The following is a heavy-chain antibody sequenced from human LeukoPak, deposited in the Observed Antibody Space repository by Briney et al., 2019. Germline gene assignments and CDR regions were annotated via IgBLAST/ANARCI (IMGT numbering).Heavy chain of an antibody. CDR3: AKVGHYYGSGSYYKGDYFDY. CDR2: ISGSGGGT. CDR1: GFTFSSYA. Sequence: GGSLRLSCAASGFTFSSYAMSWVRQAPGKGLEWFSGISGSGGGTYHADSVKGRFTISRDNSKNRLYLQMNSLRAEDTAVYYCAKVGHYYGSGSYYKGDYFDYWGQGTLVTVSS. J-gene: IGHJ4*02. D-gene: IGHD3-10*01. V-gene: IGHV3-23*01.